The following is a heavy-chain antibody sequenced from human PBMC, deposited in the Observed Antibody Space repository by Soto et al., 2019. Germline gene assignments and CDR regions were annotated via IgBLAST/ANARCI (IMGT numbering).Heavy chain of an antibody. V-gene: IGHV1-8*01. CDR1: GYNFTSYD. Sequence: QVQLVQSGAEVKKPGASVRVSCKASGYNFTSYDIYWVRQATGQGLEWMGWMNPFSGNAVYTQKFQDRVTMTRDTSINTAYMEMGGLRSEDTAVYYCTRGQGNHWGQGSLVTVSS. CDR2: MNPFSGNA. J-gene: IGHJ4*02. CDR3: TRGQGNH.